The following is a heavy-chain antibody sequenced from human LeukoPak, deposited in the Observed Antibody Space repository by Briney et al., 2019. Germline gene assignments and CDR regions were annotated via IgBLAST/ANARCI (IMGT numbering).Heavy chain of an antibody. CDR3: AAQWSPTTYWFDP. Sequence: SVKVSCKASGGTFSSYAISWVRQAPGQGLEWMGGIIPIFCTANYAQKFQGRVTITTDESTGTAYMELSSLRSEDTAVYYCAAQWSPTTYWFDPWGQGTLVTVSS. CDR2: IIPIFCTA. D-gene: IGHD2-15*01. J-gene: IGHJ5*02. V-gene: IGHV1-69*05. CDR1: GGTFSSYA.